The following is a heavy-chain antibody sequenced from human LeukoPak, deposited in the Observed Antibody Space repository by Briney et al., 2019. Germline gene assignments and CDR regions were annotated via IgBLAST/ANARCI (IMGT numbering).Heavy chain of an antibody. CDR3: ARDKGYCSSTSCYPMYYFDY. J-gene: IGHJ4*02. V-gene: IGHV4-30-4*01. CDR2: IYYSGST. D-gene: IGHD2-2*01. Sequence: PSETLSLTCTVSGGSLSSGDYYWSWLRQPPGRGLEWVGYIYYSGSTYYNPSLKSRVTISVDTSKNQFSLKLSSVTAADTAVYYCARDKGYCSSTSCYPMYYFDYWGQGTLVTVSS. CDR1: GGSLSSGDYY.